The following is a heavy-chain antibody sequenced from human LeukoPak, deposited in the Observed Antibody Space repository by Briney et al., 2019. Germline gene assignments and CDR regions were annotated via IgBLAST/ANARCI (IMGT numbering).Heavy chain of an antibody. CDR1: GDSLSRTRYC. J-gene: IGHJ5*02. D-gene: IGHD3-3*01. CDR2: NYYSGST. Sequence: PSEALSLTCTLPGDSLSRTRYCSSSIRQHPGKGLEWTGYNYYSGSTYYNPSLKSRDTISVDMSKNQFSLKLSSVTAADTAVYYCARDPYDFWSGGTGIDPWGQGTLVTVSS. V-gene: IGHV4-31*03. CDR3: ARDPYDFWSGGTGIDP.